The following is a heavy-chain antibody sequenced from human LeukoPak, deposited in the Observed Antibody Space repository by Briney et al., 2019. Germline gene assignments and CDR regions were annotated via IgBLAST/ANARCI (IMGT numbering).Heavy chain of an antibody. CDR2: VYNSGST. CDR3: VRGVLV. J-gene: IGHJ6*02. V-gene: IGHV4-30-4*08. Sequence: SETLSLTCTVSCGSISSGNYWWSRIRQHPEKGLEWIGSVYNSGSTSYTSSLKSRATISVDTSKNQFSLKLSSVTPADTAVYYCVRGVLVWGQGTMVTVSS. D-gene: IGHD6-13*01. CDR1: CGSISSGNYW.